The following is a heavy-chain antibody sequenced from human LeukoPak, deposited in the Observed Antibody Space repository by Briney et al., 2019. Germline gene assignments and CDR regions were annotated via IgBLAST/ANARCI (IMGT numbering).Heavy chain of an antibody. CDR2: MNPNSGNT. V-gene: IGHV1-8*01. J-gene: IGHJ6*02. D-gene: IGHD4-17*01. CDR1: GYTFTSYD. CDR3: ARLGGDYLGAYYYYGMDV. Sequence: ASVKVSCKASGYTFTSYDINWVRQATGQGLEWMGWMNPNSGNTGYAQKFQGRVTMTTDTSTSTAYMELRSLRSDDTAVYYCARLGGDYLGAYYYYGMDVWGQGTTVTVSS.